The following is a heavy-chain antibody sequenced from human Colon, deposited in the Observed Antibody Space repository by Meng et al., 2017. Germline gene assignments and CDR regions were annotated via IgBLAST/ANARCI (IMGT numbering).Heavy chain of an antibody. J-gene: IGHJ4*02. Sequence: QVQVQQWDARLLKPSQTLSLTCAVYGGYFSDYYWSWVRQPPGKGLEWIGEIHPTGSTSCNPSLKSRVSISVDTSKNQFSLKVSSVTAADTAMYYCARGMDKAKTGYWGQGTLVTVSS. CDR2: IHPTGST. V-gene: IGHV4-34*02. CDR3: ARGMDKAKTGY. CDR1: GGYFSDYY. D-gene: IGHD5-18*01.